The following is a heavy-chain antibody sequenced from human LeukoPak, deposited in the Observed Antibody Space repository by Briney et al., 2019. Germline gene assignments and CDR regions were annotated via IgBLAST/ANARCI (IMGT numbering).Heavy chain of an antibody. V-gene: IGHV1-69*13. D-gene: IGHD3-10*01. CDR2: IIPIFGTA. Sequence: ASVKVSCKASGGTFSSYAISWVRQAPGQGLEWMGGIIPIFGTANYAQKFQGRVTITADESTSTAYMELSSLRSEDTAVYYCARGDYGSGSYYVEYYYYGMDVWGQGTTVTVSS. J-gene: IGHJ6*02. CDR1: GGTFSSYA. CDR3: ARGDYGSGSYYVEYYYYGMDV.